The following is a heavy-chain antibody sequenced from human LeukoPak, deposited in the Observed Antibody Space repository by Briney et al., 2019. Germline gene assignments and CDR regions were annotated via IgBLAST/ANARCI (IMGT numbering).Heavy chain of an antibody. CDR1: GFSLSRYA. CDR3: AKNGGYSYGLYYFDY. D-gene: IGHD5-18*01. J-gene: IGHJ4*02. Sequence: PGGSLRLSCGASGFSLSRYAMSWVRQAPGKGVEGVSSIISSGDITYYADSLKGRFTISRDNSKNTVHLQMDSLRAEDSAVYYCAKNGGYSYGLYYFDYWGQGTLVTVSS. V-gene: IGHV3-23*01. CDR2: IISSGDIT.